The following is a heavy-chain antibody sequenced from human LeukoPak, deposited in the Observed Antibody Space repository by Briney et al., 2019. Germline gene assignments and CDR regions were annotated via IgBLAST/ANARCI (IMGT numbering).Heavy chain of an antibody. CDR1: GFTFSSYA. CDR2: IKQDGSEK. CDR3: ARLITIFGVVVFDY. D-gene: IGHD3-3*01. J-gene: IGHJ4*02. V-gene: IGHV3-7*01. Sequence: GGSLRLSCAASGFTFSSYAMSWVRQAPGKGLEWVANIKQDGSEKYYVDPVKGRFTISRDNAKNSLYLQMNSLRAEDTAVYYCARLITIFGVVVFDYWGQGTLVTVSS.